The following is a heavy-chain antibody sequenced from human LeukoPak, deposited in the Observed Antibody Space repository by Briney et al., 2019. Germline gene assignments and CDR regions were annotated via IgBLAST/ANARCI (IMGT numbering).Heavy chain of an antibody. V-gene: IGHV3-11*06. CDR3: ARDKLVGGATLFDY. CDR1: GFTFSDYY. CDR2: ISSGKYT. Sequence: GGSLRLSCAASGFTFSDYYMSWIRQAPGKGLEWLSYISSGKYTKYADSVKGRFTISRDNAKNSLYLQMNSLRAEDTAVYYCARDKLVGGATLFDYWGQGTLVTVSS. J-gene: IGHJ4*02. D-gene: IGHD3-16*01.